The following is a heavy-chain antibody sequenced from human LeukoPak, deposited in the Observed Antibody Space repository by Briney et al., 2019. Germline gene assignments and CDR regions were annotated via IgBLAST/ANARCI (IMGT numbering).Heavy chain of an antibody. D-gene: IGHD3-3*01. CDR1: GLTLGVHA. V-gene: IGHV3-21*06. J-gene: IGHJ4*02. CDR3: ASYNVAHDFWGGYSDF. CDR2: KYRSGLYM. Sequence: GGSLRLSCVASGLTLGVHATYWVRQAPGGRVEWVSSKYRSGLYMLYADPLRGGFTISRDNAKNYLYLHIDSLRAEDTGVYYCASYNVAHDFWGGYSDFWGQGTLVTVSS.